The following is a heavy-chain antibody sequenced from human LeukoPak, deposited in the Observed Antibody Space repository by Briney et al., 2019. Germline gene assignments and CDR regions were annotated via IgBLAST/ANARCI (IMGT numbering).Heavy chain of an antibody. J-gene: IGHJ4*02. D-gene: IGHD3-3*01. CDR2: ITWDGGNI. CDR1: GFTFCDYT. CDR3: AKGYTFHGVAHDSGYFDY. Sequence: GGSLRLSCVPSGFTFCDYTMHWVRQVPGKGLEWLSGITWDGGNIAYADSVKGRFTISRDNAKSSLYLQMNSLRNEDMAFYFCAKGYTFHGVAHDSGYFDYWGQGTLVTVSS. V-gene: IGHV3-9*03.